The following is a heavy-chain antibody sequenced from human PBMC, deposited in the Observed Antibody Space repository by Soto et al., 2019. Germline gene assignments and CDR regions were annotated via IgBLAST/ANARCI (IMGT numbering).Heavy chain of an antibody. Sequence: SETLSLTCTVSGGSISSSSYYWGWILQPPGKGLEWIGSIYYSGSTYYNPSLKSRVTISVDTSKNQFSLKLSSVTAADTAVYYCARHVASSSWYRGDYYGMDVWGQGTTVTVSS. J-gene: IGHJ6*02. CDR3: ARHVASSSWYRGDYYGMDV. D-gene: IGHD6-13*01. V-gene: IGHV4-39*01. CDR1: GGSISSSSYY. CDR2: IYYSGST.